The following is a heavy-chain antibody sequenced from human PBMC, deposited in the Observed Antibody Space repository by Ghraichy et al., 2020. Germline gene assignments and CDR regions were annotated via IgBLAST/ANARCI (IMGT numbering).Heavy chain of an antibody. CDR2: IKVDGSEK. V-gene: IGHV3-7*01. CDR3: ARESVAGGTYYYYYMDV. D-gene: IGHD6-19*01. J-gene: IGHJ6*03. Sequence: LTCEVSGFSSRSYWMSWVRQAPGKGLEWVAKIKVDGSEKYYVDSVKGRFTISRDNAKNSLFLQMNSLRADDTAVYYCARESVAGGTYYYYYMDVWGKGTTVTVSS. CDR1: GFSSRSYW.